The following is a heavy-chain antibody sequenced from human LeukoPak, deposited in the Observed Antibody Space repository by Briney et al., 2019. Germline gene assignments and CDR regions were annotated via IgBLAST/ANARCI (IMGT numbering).Heavy chain of an antibody. CDR2: MNPYTGKT. J-gene: IGHJ4*02. Sequence: GASVKVSCKTSGYTFTNFDINWVRQVTGQGLEWLGWMNPYTGKTGYAQKFQGRVTFTGDTSIRTAYMEVSSLTSEDTAVYYCARAPTPFYYDSSAYYSDFWGQGTLVTVSS. D-gene: IGHD6-25*01. V-gene: IGHV1-8*03. CDR1: GYTFTNFD. CDR3: ARAPTPFYYDSSAYYSDF.